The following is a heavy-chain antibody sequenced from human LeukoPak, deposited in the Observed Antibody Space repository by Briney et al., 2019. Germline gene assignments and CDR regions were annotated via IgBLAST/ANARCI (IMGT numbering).Heavy chain of an antibody. J-gene: IGHJ4*02. V-gene: IGHV1-2*02. CDR2: INPNSGGT. CDR1: GYTFTGYY. Sequence: PRASGKVSCKASGYTFTGYYMHWVRQAPGQWLEWMGWINPNSGGTNYAQKFQGRVTMTRDTSISTAYMELRRLRSDDTAVYYCARGRSGWYGDYFDYWGQGTLVTVSS. D-gene: IGHD6-19*01. CDR3: ARGRSGWYGDYFDY.